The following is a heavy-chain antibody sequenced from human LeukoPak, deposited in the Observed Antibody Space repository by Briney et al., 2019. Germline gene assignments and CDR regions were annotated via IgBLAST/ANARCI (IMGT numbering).Heavy chain of an antibody. Sequence: ASVKVSCKASVGTFSSYAISWVRQAPGQGLEWMRGIIPLFDTANYAQKFQGRVTITADDSTSTAYLELSSLRSEDTAVYYCASRGPMVFGEFGYYYYMDVWGKGTTVTISS. D-gene: IGHD3-10*02. CDR2: IIPLFDTA. J-gene: IGHJ6*03. V-gene: IGHV1-69*13. CDR1: VGTFSSYA. CDR3: ASRGPMVFGEFGYYYYMDV.